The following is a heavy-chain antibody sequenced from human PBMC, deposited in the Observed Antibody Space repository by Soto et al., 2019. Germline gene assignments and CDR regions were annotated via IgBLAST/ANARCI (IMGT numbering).Heavy chain of an antibody. J-gene: IGHJ4*02. D-gene: IGHD3-22*01. V-gene: IGHV3-30-3*01. Sequence: QVQLVESGGGVVQPGRSLGLSCAASGFTFSSYAMHWVRQAPGKGLEWVAFISYDGSDEYYADSVKGRFTISRDNSKNTLYLQVNSLRIEDTAVYYCARDRSMVVVAPGYWGQGTLVTVS. CDR2: ISYDGSDE. CDR3: ARDRSMVVVAPGY. CDR1: GFTFSSYA.